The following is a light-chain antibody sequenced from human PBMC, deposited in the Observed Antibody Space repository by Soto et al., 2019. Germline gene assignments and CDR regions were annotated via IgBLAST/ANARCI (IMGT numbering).Light chain of an antibody. Sequence: QSVLTQPPSASGSPGQSVTISCTGTSGDIGGYNSVSWYQQHPGKAPRLMIYEVNKRPSGVPDRFSGSKSGYTASLTVSGLQTEDEAFYYCSSSAGIYHYLVFXGGTKVTVL. CDR2: EVN. J-gene: IGLJ3*02. CDR3: SSSAGIYHYLV. V-gene: IGLV2-8*01. CDR1: SGDIGGYNS.